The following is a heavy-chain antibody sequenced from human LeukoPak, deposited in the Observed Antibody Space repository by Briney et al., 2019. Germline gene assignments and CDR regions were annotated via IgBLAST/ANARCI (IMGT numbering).Heavy chain of an antibody. CDR1: GYTFTGYY. J-gene: IGHJ1*01. V-gene: IGHV1-2*01. CDR3: SRKPPPDSGAMFQH. CDR2: INPNSGGT. D-gene: IGHD2-2*01. Sequence: ASVKVSCKASGYTFTGYYMHWVRQAPGQGLEWMGRINPNSGGTHYAQKFQGRVTLIRDTSISTAYMEPSRLRPAGPGVYYCSRKPPPDSGAMFQHWGQGTLVTVSS.